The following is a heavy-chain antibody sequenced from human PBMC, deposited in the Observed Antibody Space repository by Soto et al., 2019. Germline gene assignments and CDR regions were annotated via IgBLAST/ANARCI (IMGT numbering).Heavy chain of an antibody. D-gene: IGHD6-13*01. V-gene: IGHV4-59*01. CDR2: IYYSGST. J-gene: IGHJ4*02. CDR3: AIMVAAAGIGY. CDR1: GGSISSYY. Sequence: QVQLQESGPGLVKPSETLSLTCTVSGGSISSYYWSWIRQPPGKGLEWIGYIYYSGSTNYNPSLKSRVTISVDTSKNQFALKLSSVTAADTAVYYCAIMVAAAGIGYWGQGTLVTVSS.